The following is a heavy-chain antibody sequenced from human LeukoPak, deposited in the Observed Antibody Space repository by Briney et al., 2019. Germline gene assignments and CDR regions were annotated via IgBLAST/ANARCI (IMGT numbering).Heavy chain of an antibody. Sequence: PGGSLRLSCAASGFTFSSYAMSWVRQAPGKGLEWVSAISGSGGSTYYADSVKGRFTISRDNSKNTLYLQMNSLRAEDTAVYYCAKVRRGSGWSDTIDYWGQGTLVTVSS. CDR2: ISGSGGST. CDR3: AKVRRGSGWSDTIDY. CDR1: GFTFSSYA. V-gene: IGHV3-23*01. D-gene: IGHD6-19*01. J-gene: IGHJ4*02.